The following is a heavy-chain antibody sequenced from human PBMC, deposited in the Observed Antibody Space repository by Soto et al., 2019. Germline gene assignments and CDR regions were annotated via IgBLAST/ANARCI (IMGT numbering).Heavy chain of an antibody. CDR2: INHSGTI. CDR3: ARADRTLVTSYSLDV. V-gene: IGHV4-34*01. Sequence: SETLSLTCAVYGGSFSGYYWTWIRQPPGKGLEWIGEINHSGTINFNPSLKSRLTISLDTSKKQFSLKLSSVTDADTAAYYCARADRTLVTSYSLDVWGQGTTVTVSS. CDR1: GGSFSGYY. D-gene: IGHD2-21*02. J-gene: IGHJ6*02.